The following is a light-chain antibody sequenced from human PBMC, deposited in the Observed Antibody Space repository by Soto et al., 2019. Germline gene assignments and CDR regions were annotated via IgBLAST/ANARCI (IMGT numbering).Light chain of an antibody. V-gene: IGLV2-14*01. CDR3: SSYTSSGTVV. Sequence: QSALTQPASVSGSPGQSITISCTGTSSDIGGYKSVSWYQQHPGKAPKLMIYEVSNRPSGVSNRFSGSKSGNTASLTISGLQAEDEADYYCSSYTSSGTVVFGGGTKLTVL. CDR2: EVS. J-gene: IGLJ2*01. CDR1: SSDIGGYKS.